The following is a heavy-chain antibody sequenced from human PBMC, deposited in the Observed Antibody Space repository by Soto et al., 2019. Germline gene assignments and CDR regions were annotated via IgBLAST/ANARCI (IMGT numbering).Heavy chain of an antibody. CDR1: GYTFTSYG. D-gene: IGHD3-22*01. V-gene: IGHV1-18*01. CDR3: AIVTSIVVVSTTFDP. J-gene: IGHJ5*02. CDR2: ISAYNGNT. Sequence: ASVKVSCKASGYTFTSYGISWVRQAPGQGLEWMGWISAYNGNTNYAQKLQGRVTMTTDTSTSTAYMELRSLRSDDTAVYYCAIVTSIVVVSTTFDPWGQGTLVTVSS.